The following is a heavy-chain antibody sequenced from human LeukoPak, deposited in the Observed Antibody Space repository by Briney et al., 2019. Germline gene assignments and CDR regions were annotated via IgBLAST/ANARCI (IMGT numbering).Heavy chain of an antibody. V-gene: IGHV4-34*01. CDR2: INHSGST. CDR1: GVSFSGYY. J-gene: IGHJ4*02. D-gene: IGHD1-26*01. Sequence: SETLSLTCAVSGVSFSGYYWSWIRQPPGKGLEWIGEINHSGSTNYNASLKSRVTISVDTSKNQFSLKVSSVTAADTAVYYCARQLRTVGAKRFDSWGQGTLVTVSS. CDR3: ARQLRTVGAKRFDS.